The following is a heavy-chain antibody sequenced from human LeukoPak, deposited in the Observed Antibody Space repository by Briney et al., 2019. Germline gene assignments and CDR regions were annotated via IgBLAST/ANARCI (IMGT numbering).Heavy chain of an antibody. D-gene: IGHD6-19*01. J-gene: IGHJ4*02. Sequence: GGSLRLSCAASGFTFSNYALSGGRQAPAKRLECVSAISGSGGSTYSADSLKGRFTISRDNSKNTLYLQINSLSAADTAVFYCARGGLGSAFDNWGQGTLVTVSS. CDR2: ISGSGGST. CDR1: GFTFSNYA. CDR3: ARGGLGSAFDN. V-gene: IGHV3-23*01.